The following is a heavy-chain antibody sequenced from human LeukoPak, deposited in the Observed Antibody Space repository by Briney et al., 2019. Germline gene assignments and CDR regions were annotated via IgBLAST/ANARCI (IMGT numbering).Heavy chain of an antibody. CDR2: ISVGSNYI. J-gene: IGHJ4*02. CDR1: GYTFSSYS. V-gene: IGHV3-21*01. D-gene: IGHD3-22*01. CDR3: ARLRRNSDRSGYYYYYDY. Sequence: GGSLRLSCAASGYTFSSYSINWVRQAPGKGLEWVSSISVGSNYIYYADSVRGRFSISRDDARNSLYLQMDSLRGDDTTVYYCARLRRNSDRSGYYYYYDYWGQGTLVTVSS.